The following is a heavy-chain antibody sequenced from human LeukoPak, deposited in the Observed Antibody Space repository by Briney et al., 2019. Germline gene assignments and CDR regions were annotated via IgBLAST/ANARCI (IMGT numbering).Heavy chain of an antibody. Sequence: TGRSLRLSCAASGFIFSSYAMSWVRQAPGKGLEWVSGISSSGYNTYHADSVKGRFAISRDNSKNTLYLLMNSLRAEDTAVYYCAKDTGTSRNYIALVAATHFWGQGTLLTVSS. CDR3: AKDTGTSRNYIALVAATHF. CDR2: ISSSGYNT. CDR1: GFIFSSYA. D-gene: IGHD2-15*01. V-gene: IGHV3-23*01. J-gene: IGHJ4*02.